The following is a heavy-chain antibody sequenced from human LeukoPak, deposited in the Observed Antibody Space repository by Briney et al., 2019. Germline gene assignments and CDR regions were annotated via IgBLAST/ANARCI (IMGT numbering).Heavy chain of an antibody. J-gene: IGHJ4*02. V-gene: IGHV3-21*01. CDR2: ISSSSSYI. CDR1: GFTFSIYS. D-gene: IGHD6-19*01. CDR3: AYSSGWYFDY. Sequence: GGSLRLSCAASGFTFSIYSMNWVRQAPGKGLEWVSSISSSSSYIYYADSVKGRFTISRDNAKNSLYLQMNSLRAEDTAVYYCAYSSGWYFDYWGQGTLVTVSS.